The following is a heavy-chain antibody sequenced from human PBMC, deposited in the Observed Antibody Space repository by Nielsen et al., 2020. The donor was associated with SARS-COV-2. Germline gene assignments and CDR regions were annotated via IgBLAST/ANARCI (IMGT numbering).Heavy chain of an antibody. CDR2: INQDAREK. CDR1: GFTFSSYA. Sequence: GRSLRLSCAASGFTFSSYAMSWVRQAPGKGLERVANINQDAREKYYVDSVKGRFSISRDNAKRSLYLEMTSLTAEDTAVYFCARDRTAYHYYMDVWGKGTTVTVSS. D-gene: IGHD1-1*01. CDR3: ARDRTAYHYYMDV. V-gene: IGHV3-7*03. J-gene: IGHJ6*03.